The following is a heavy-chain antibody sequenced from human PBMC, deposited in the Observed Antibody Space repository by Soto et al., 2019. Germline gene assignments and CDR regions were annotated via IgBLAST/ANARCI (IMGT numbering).Heavy chain of an antibody. D-gene: IGHD6-13*01. CDR2: IYYSGST. CDR1: GGSISSGGYY. J-gene: IGHJ6*02. CDR3: ARDSTPPYSSSWKSYYYYYGMDV. Sequence: SETLSLTCTVSGGSISSGGYYWSWIRQHPGKGLEWIGYIYYSGSTYYNPSLKSRVTISVDTSKNQFSLKLSSVTAADTAVYYCARDSTPPYSSSWKSYYYYYGMDVWGQGTTVTVSS. V-gene: IGHV4-31*03.